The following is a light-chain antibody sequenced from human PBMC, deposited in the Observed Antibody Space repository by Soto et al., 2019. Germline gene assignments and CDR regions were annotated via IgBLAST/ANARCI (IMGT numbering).Light chain of an antibody. CDR3: LLSYSGAAV. V-gene: IGLV7-46*01. CDR1: TGAVTSGHS. CDR2: DTN. J-gene: IGLJ7*01. Sequence: QTVVTQEPSLTVSPGGTVTLTCGSTTGAVTSGHSPYWFQQKPGQAPKTLVFDTNKKHSWTPARFSGSLLGGKAALTLSGAQPEDEAEYYCLLSYSGAAVFGGGTQLTVL.